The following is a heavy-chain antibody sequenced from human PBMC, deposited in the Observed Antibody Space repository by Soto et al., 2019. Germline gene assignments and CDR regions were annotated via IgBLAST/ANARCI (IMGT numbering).Heavy chain of an antibody. CDR3: ATESGSTYGYFDY. CDR2: ISNSGST. J-gene: IGHJ4*02. V-gene: IGHV4-30-4*01. CDR1: GGSVTSDEDY. D-gene: IGHD5-18*01. Sequence: SETLSLTCTVSGGSVTSDEDYWSWIRQSPGKGLEWIGYISNSGSTGSNPSLKTRLSMSVDRSKNQFTLRLTSVTAADTAVYFCATESGSTYGYFDYLGQGTQVTVSS.